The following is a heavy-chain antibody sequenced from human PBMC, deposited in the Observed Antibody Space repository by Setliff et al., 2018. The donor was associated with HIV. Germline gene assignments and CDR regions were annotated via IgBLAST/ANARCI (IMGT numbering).Heavy chain of an antibody. CDR3: VREGATPDYYWFFDV. CDR2: INQDGFKN. Sequence: PGGSLRLSCAASGFTFSSYEMNWVRQAPGKGLEWVANINQDGFKNYSVDSVKGRVTVSRDNAKNSLYLQMSDVRGEDTAVYYCVREGATPDYYWFFDVWGRGTLVTVSS. V-gene: IGHV3-7*01. J-gene: IGHJ2*01. D-gene: IGHD1-26*01. CDR1: GFTFSSYE.